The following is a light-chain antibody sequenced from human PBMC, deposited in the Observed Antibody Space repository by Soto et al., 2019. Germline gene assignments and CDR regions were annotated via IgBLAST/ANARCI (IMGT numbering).Light chain of an antibody. Sequence: QSVLTQPASVSGSPGQSITISCTGTSSDVGSYNHVSWYQQHPGKAPKLIIWDVSNRPSGVSYRFSGSKSGNTASLTISGLQAEDVADYYCNSYTITSTYVFGTGTKVTVL. J-gene: IGLJ1*01. CDR1: SSDVGSYNH. V-gene: IGLV2-14*01. CDR3: NSYTITSTYV. CDR2: DVS.